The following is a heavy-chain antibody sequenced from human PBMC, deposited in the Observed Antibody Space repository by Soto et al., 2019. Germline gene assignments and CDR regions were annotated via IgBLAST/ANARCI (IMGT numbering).Heavy chain of an antibody. J-gene: IGHJ4*02. Sequence: EVQLLQSGGGLVQPGGSLRLSCACSGFTFSSYAMTWVRQAPGKGLDWVSSISGSGGSTFYADSVKGRFTISRDNSKNTLVLQMNILRGEDTAVYYCATLIGKEHCRGGACYSGGDYWGQGTLVTVSS. CDR1: GFTFSSYA. CDR2: ISGSGGST. D-gene: IGHD2-15*01. CDR3: ATLIGKEHCRGGACYSGGDY. V-gene: IGHV3-23*01.